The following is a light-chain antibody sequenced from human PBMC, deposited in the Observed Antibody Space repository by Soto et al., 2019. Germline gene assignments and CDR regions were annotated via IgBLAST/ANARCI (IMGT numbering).Light chain of an antibody. CDR2: DAS. J-gene: IGKJ2*01. CDR3: QQRSNWPPKYT. V-gene: IGKV3-11*01. Sequence: EIVLTQSPATLSLSPGERATLPCRASQSVSSYLAWYQQKPGQAPRLLIYDASNRATGIPARFSGSGSGTDFTLTISSLEPEDCAVYYCQQRSNWPPKYTFGQGTKLEIK. CDR1: QSVSSY.